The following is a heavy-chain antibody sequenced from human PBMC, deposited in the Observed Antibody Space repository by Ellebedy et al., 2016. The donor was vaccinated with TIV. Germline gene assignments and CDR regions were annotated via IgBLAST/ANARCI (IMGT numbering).Heavy chain of an antibody. CDR2: IRQDGDAN. D-gene: IGHD4-17*01. CDR3: ARDGAYGDHDYYHYSGMGV. Sequence: GESLKISCAASEFSFRSYWMTWVRQAPGKGLEWVASIRQDGDANYTVDSVKGRFTISRDNAKRSLFLQMDRLEAEDTAVYYCARDGAYGDHDYYHYSGMGVWGQGTTVTVSS. V-gene: IGHV3-7*03. J-gene: IGHJ6*02. CDR1: EFSFRSYW.